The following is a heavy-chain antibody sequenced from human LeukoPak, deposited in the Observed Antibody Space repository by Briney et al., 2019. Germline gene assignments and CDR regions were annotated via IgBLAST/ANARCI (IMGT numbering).Heavy chain of an antibody. J-gene: IGHJ4*02. Sequence: GGSLRLSCAASGFTFSSYAMSWVRQAPGKGLEWVSGISGSGGSTYYADSVKGRFTISRDNSKNTLNLQMNSLRAEDTALYYCAKHDRRSVAGSVGVDYWGQGTLVTASS. CDR2: ISGSGGST. CDR3: AKHDRRSVAGSVGVDY. D-gene: IGHD6-19*01. CDR1: GFTFSSYA. V-gene: IGHV3-23*01.